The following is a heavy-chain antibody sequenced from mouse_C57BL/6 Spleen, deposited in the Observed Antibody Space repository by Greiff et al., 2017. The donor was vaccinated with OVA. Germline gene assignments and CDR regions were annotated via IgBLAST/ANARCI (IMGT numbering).Heavy chain of an antibody. CDR2: INPGSGGT. CDR3: ARGSKYYAMDY. Sequence: QVQLKQSGAELVRPGTSVKVSCKASGYAFTNYLIEWVKQRPGQGLEWIGVINPGSGGTNYNEKFKGKATLTADKSSSTAYMQLSSLTSEDSAVYFCARGSKYYAMDYWGQGTSVTVSS. D-gene: IGHD2-5*01. V-gene: IGHV1-54*01. J-gene: IGHJ4*01. CDR1: GYAFTNYL.